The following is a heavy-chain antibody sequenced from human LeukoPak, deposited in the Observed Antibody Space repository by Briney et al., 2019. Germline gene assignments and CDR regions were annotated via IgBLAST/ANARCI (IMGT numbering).Heavy chain of an antibody. D-gene: IGHD6-13*01. V-gene: IGHV1-69*13. Sequence: GASVTVSCTASGGTFSSYAISWVRQAPGQGLEWMGGIIPIFGTANYAQKFQGRVTITADESTSTAYMELRSLRSDDTAVYYCARGASSWYWFDPWGQGTLVTVSS. CDR1: GGTFSSYA. J-gene: IGHJ5*02. CDR3: ARGASSWYWFDP. CDR2: IIPIFGTA.